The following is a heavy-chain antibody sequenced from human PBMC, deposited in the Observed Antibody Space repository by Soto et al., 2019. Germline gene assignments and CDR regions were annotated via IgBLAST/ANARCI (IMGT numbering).Heavy chain of an antibody. CDR1: GFTFSSYA. J-gene: IGHJ4*02. CDR2: ISYDGSNK. Sequence: QVQLVESGGGVVQPGRSLRLSCAASGFTFSSYAMHWVRQAPGKGLERVAVISYDGSNKYYADSVKGRFTISRDNSKNTLYLQMNSLRAEDTAVYYCARGPSDDILTGYSSFDYWGQGTLVTVSS. V-gene: IGHV3-30-3*01. D-gene: IGHD3-9*01. CDR3: ARGPSDDILTGYSSFDY.